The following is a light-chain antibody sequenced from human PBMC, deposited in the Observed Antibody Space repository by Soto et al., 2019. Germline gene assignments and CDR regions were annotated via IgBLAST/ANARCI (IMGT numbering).Light chain of an antibody. Sequence: EIVMTQSPATLSVSPGERATLSCRASQSVSSNLAWYQQKPGQAPRLLIYGPSTRATSIPAKFSGSGSGTEFTLTISSLQSEDVALYYCQQYNNWPPYTFGQGTKLEIK. J-gene: IGKJ2*01. CDR3: QQYNNWPPYT. CDR2: GPS. V-gene: IGKV3-15*01. CDR1: QSVSSN.